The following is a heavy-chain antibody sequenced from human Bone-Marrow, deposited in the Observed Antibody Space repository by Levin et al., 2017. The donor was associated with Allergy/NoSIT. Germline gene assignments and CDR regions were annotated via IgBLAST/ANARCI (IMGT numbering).Heavy chain of an antibody. J-gene: IGHJ6*02. V-gene: IGHV1-69*01. Sequence: KISCKASGGTFSSYAISWVRQAPGQGLEWMGGIIPIFGTANYAQKFQGRVTITADESTSTAYMELSSLRSEDTAVYYCARDSRYSSSFRSPPEYYYYYDGMDVWGQGTTVTVSS. D-gene: IGHD6-6*01. CDR3: ARDSRYSSSFRSPPEYYYYYDGMDV. CDR2: IIPIFGTA. CDR1: GGTFSSYA.